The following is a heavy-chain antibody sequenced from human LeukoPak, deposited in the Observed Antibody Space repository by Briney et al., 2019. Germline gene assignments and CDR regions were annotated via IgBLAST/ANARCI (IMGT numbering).Heavy chain of an antibody. CDR1: GGSISTYY. D-gene: IGHD6-13*01. Sequence: SETLSLTCTVSGGSISTYYWSWIRQFPGKGLEWIGYIYFSGSTNYNPSLKSRVTISGDTSKKQFSLKLTSVTAADTAVYYCARESSSLTGGWFDPWGQGNLVTVSS. J-gene: IGHJ5*02. CDR3: ARESSSLTGGWFDP. V-gene: IGHV4-59*01. CDR2: IYFSGST.